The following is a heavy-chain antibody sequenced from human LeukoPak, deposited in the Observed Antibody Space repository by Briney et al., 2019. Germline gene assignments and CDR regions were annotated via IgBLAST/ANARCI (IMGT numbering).Heavy chain of an antibody. CDR3: ARNHGGWFDS. D-gene: IGHD4-23*01. Sequence: SETLSLTCTVSGGSMNNYFWTWIRQSPGKGLEWIGYIYYSGSANYNPSLKSRVTMSVDTSKNQFSLKLNSVTAADTAVYYCARNHGGWFDSWGQGTLVTVSS. J-gene: IGHJ5*01. V-gene: IGHV4-59*01. CDR2: IYYSGSA. CDR1: GGSMNNYF.